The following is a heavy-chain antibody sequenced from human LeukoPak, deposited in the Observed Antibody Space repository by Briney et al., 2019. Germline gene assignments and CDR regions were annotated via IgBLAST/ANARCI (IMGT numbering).Heavy chain of an antibody. D-gene: IGHD5-18*01. CDR3: ASLRMTAPIDY. CDR1: GFTFSSYW. V-gene: IGHV3-7*01. Sequence: GGSLRLSCAASGFTFSSYWMSWVRQAPGKGLEWVANIKQDGSEKYYVDSVKGRFTISRDNAKNSLYLQMNSLRAEDTAVYYCASLRMTAPIDYWGQGTLVTVSS. J-gene: IGHJ4*02. CDR2: IKQDGSEK.